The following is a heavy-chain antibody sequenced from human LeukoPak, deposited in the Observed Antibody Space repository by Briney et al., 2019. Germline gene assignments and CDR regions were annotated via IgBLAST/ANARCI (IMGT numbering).Heavy chain of an antibody. J-gene: IGHJ4*02. CDR2: LSARGGGT. Sequence: GGSLRLSCAVSGITLSNYGMAWVRQAPGKGLEWVASLSARGGGTIYADSVRGRFTISRDNAKNTLYLQMNSLRAEDTAVYFCPKRGVVIRVILVGFHKEAYYFDSWGQGVLVTVSS. CDR1: GITLSNYG. V-gene: IGHV3-23*01. D-gene: IGHD3-22*01. CDR3: PKRGVVIRVILVGFHKEAYYFDS.